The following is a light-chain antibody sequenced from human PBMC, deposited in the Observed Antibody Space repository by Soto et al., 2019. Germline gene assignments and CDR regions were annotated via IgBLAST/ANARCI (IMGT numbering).Light chain of an antibody. V-gene: IGKV3-20*01. CDR1: QNIRGRL. CDR3: QQDGSSGT. J-gene: IGKJ1*01. Sequence: IVLTLSPGTLSLSPMERATLSFMAIQNIRGRLSWFQQKPGKAPKLLMYDASILESGVPQRCSGSGSGTDCTLTISRLEPEDIAVYYCQQDGSSGTFGQGTKV. CDR2: DAS.